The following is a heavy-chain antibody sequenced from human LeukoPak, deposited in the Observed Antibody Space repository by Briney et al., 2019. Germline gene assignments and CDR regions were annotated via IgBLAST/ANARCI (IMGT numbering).Heavy chain of an antibody. Sequence: SETLSLTCTVSGGSISSSSYYWGWIRQPPGKGLEWIGSIYYSGSTNYNPSLKSRVTISVDTSKNQFSLKLSSVTAADTAVYYCARAHAGYDFWSGYYGDYYYYMDVWGKGTTVTVSS. V-gene: IGHV4-39*07. CDR1: GGSISSSSYY. J-gene: IGHJ6*03. CDR2: IYYSGST. CDR3: ARAHAGYDFWSGYYGDYYYYMDV. D-gene: IGHD3-3*01.